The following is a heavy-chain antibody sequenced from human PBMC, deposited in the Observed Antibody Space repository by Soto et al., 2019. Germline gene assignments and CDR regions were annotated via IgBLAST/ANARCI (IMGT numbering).Heavy chain of an antibody. D-gene: IGHD2-15*01. V-gene: IGHV4-39*01. Sequence: SETLSLTCTVSGGSTSSSSYSCGWIRQPPGKGLEWIGSIYYSGSPYYNPSLKSRVTISVDTSNNQFSLKLSSVTAADTAVYYCARRKRVVAATGYYYYMDVWGKGTTVTVSS. J-gene: IGHJ6*03. CDR2: IYYSGSP. CDR1: GGSTSSSSYS. CDR3: ARRKRVVAATGYYYYMDV.